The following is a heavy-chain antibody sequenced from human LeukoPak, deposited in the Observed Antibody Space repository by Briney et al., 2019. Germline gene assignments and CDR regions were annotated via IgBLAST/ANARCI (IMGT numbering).Heavy chain of an antibody. V-gene: IGHV1-8*03. Sequence: ASVKVSCKASGYTFTTYDINWVRQATGQGLEWMGWMNPNSGNTGYAQKFQGRVTITRNTSITTAYMELSSLRSEDTAVYYCARAQSKGYYDSSGYLQFDPWGQGTLVTVSS. CDR3: ARAQSKGYYDSSGYLQFDP. CDR1: GYTFTTYD. D-gene: IGHD3-22*01. CDR2: MNPNSGNT. J-gene: IGHJ5*02.